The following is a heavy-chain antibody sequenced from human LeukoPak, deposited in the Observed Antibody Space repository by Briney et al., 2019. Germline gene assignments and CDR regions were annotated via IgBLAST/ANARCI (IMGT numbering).Heavy chain of an antibody. CDR1: GFTFSSYG. Sequence: GGSLRLSCAASGFTFSSYGMQWVRQAPGKGLEWVAVIWYDGSNKYYADSVKGRFTISRDNSKNTLYLQMNSLRAEDTAVYYCAKPMVVGATDYFDYWGQGTLVTVSS. CDR3: AKPMVVGATDYFDY. D-gene: IGHD1-26*01. J-gene: IGHJ4*02. V-gene: IGHV3-33*06. CDR2: IWYDGSNK.